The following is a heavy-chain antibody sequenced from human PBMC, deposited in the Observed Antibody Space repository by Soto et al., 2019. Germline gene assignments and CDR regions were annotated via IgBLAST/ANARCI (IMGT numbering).Heavy chain of an antibody. CDR1: GFSLSTNGVS. D-gene: IGHD3-10*01. J-gene: IGHJ2*01. CDR2: IYWDDDK. CDR3: AHRAGQGSGNYYYWFFDV. V-gene: IGHV2-5*02. Sequence: QITLKESGPTLVKPTQTLTLTCTFSGFSLSTNGVSVGWIRQPPGKALEWLALIYWDDDKRYSPSLQSRLTITKDTSKNQVVLTMTNMDPVDTGTYYCAHRAGQGSGNYYYWFFDVWGRGTLVTVSS.